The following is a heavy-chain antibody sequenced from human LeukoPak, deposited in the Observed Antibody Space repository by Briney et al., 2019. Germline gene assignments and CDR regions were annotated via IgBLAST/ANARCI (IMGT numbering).Heavy chain of an antibody. CDR1: GFTFSSYG. CDR3: AKDRYYDYVWGSYRHEDY. J-gene: IGHJ4*02. CDR2: IRYDGSNK. D-gene: IGHD3-16*02. Sequence: PGGSLRLSCAASGFTFSSYGMHWVRQAPGKGLEWVAFIRYDGSNKYYADSVKGRFTISRDNSKNTLYLQMNSLRAEDTAVYYCAKDRYYDYVWGSYRHEDYWGQGTLVTVSS. V-gene: IGHV3-30*02.